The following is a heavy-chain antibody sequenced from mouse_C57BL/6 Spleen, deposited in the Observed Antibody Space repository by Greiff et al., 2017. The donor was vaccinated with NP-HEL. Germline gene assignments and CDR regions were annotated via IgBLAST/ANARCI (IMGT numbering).Heavy chain of an antibody. V-gene: IGHV1-66*01. Sequence: QVQLQQSGPELVKPGASVKISCKASGYSFTSYYIHWVKQRPGQGLEWIGWIYPGSGNTKYNEKFKGKATLTADTSSSTAYMQLSSLTSEDSAVYYCARTVGGSSPDAMDYWGQGTSVTVSS. CDR1: GYSFTSYY. D-gene: IGHD1-1*01. J-gene: IGHJ4*01. CDR3: ARTVGGSSPDAMDY. CDR2: IYPGSGNT.